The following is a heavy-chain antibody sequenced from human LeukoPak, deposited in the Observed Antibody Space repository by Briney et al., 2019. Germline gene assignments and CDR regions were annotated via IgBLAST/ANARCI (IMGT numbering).Heavy chain of an antibody. J-gene: IGHJ4*02. V-gene: IGHV1-69*04. CDR3: AREGYYDSSGYYPPAYYFDY. CDR2: IIPIFGIA. Sequence: SVKVSCKASGGTFSSYAISWVRQAPGQGLEWMGRIIPIFGIANYAQKFQGRVTITADKSTSTAHMELSSLRSEDTAVYYCAREGYYDSSGYYPPAYYFDYWGQGTLVTVSS. CDR1: GGTFSSYA. D-gene: IGHD3-22*01.